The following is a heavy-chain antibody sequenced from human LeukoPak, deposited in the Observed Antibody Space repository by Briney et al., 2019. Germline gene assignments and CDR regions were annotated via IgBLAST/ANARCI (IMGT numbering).Heavy chain of an antibody. D-gene: IGHD2-2*01. V-gene: IGHV4-34*01. J-gene: IGHJ4*02. Sequence: SETLSLTCAVYGRSFSGYYWSWIRQPPGKGLEWIGEINHSGSTNYNPSLKSRVTISVDTSKNQFSLKLSSVTAADTAVYYCARGGRLIVVVPAAPFDYWGQGTLVTVSS. CDR1: GRSFSGYY. CDR2: INHSGST. CDR3: ARGGRLIVVVPAAPFDY.